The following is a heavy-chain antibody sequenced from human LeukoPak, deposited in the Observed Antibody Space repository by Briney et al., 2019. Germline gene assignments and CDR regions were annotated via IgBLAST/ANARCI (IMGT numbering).Heavy chain of an antibody. CDR2: ISGRGGDT. Sequence: PGGSLRLSCVGSGFTFGNYAMNWVRQAPGKGLEWVAAISGRGGDTFYADSVKGRFTFSRDNSKNTMFLQMNSLRAEDTALYYCAKEARDILTHYYWGSQFDYWGQGTLAIVSS. V-gene: IGHV3-23*01. CDR3: AKEARDILTHYYWGSQFDY. CDR1: GFTFGNYA. D-gene: IGHD3-9*01. J-gene: IGHJ4*03.